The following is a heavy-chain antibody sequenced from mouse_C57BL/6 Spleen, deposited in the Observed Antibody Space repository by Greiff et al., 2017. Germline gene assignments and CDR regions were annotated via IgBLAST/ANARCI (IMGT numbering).Heavy chain of an antibody. D-gene: IGHD2-3*01. Sequence: QVQLQQSGPELVKPGASVKISCKASGYAFSSSWMNWVKQRPGQGLEWIGRIYPGDGDTNYNGKFKGKATLTADKSSRTAYMQLSSLTSEDSAVYFCARFGYYSFDYWGQGTTLTVSA. CDR3: ARFGYYSFDY. CDR2: IYPGDGDT. CDR1: GYAFSSSW. V-gene: IGHV1-82*01. J-gene: IGHJ2*01.